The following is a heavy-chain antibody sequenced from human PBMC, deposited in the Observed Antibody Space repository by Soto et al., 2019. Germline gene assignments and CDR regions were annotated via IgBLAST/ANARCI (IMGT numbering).Heavy chain of an antibody. Sequence: PVGSLRLSCAASGFTFSSYAMSWVRQAPGKGLEWVSAISGSGGSTYYADSVKGRFTISRDNSKNTLYLQTNSLRAEDTAVYYCAKDLLSSSSETYNWFDPWGQGTLVTVSS. CDR1: GFTFSSYA. CDR2: ISGSGGST. J-gene: IGHJ5*02. CDR3: AKDLLSSSSETYNWFDP. V-gene: IGHV3-23*01. D-gene: IGHD6-6*01.